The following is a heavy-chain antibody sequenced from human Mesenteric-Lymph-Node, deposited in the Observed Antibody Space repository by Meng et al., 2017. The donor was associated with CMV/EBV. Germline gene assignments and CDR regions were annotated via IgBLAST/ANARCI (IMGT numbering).Heavy chain of an antibody. CDR1: GGTFNNYA. V-gene: IGHV1-69*05. D-gene: IGHD6-19*01. J-gene: IGHJ5*02. Sequence: SVKVSCKASGGTFNNYAITWVRQAPGQGLEWMGGIIPIFNTPNYAQEFQGRLTISTDESTSIAYMELSSLRSEDTAVYYCARTLYSSGFSKGYANRFDPWGQGTLVTVSS. CDR3: ARTLYSSGFSKGYANRFDP. CDR2: IIPIFNTP.